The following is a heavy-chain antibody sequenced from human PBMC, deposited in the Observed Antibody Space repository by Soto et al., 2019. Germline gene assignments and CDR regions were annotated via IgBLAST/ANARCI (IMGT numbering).Heavy chain of an antibody. V-gene: IGHV4-34*01. D-gene: IGHD5-12*01. CDR3: ARVATTASNDY. Sequence: PSETLSLTCAVYGGSFSGYYWSWIRQPPGKGLEWIGEINHSGSTNYNPSLKSRVTISVDTSKNQFSLKLSSVTAADTAVYYCARVATTASNDYWGQGTLVTVSS. J-gene: IGHJ4*02. CDR2: INHSGST. CDR1: GGSFSGYY.